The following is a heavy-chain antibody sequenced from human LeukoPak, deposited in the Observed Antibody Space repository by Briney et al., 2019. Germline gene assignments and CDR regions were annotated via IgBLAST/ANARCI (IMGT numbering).Heavy chain of an antibody. D-gene: IGHD5-12*01. CDR1: GYTFTSYD. V-gene: IGHV1-2*02. Sequence: ASVKVSCKASGYTFTSYDFNWVRQAPGQGLEWMGWINPNSGVTNYAQKLQGRVTITRDTSIDTAYMQLSRLRSDDTAVYYCAKDRYGDYEAPFHYYMDAWGRGTTVTVSS. CDR2: INPNSGVT. J-gene: IGHJ6*03. CDR3: AKDRYGDYEAPFHYYMDA.